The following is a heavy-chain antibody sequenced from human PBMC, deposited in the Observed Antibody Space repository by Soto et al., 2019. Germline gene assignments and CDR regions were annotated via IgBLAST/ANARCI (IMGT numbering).Heavy chain of an antibody. CDR3: ARQTVTTFIWDY. J-gene: IGHJ4*02. V-gene: IGHV4-59*08. Sequence: PSETLSLTCTVSGGSISSYYWSWIRQPPGKGLEWIGYTYYSGSTNYNPSLKSRVTISVDTSKNQFSLKLSSVTAADTAVYYCARQTVTTFIWDYWGQGTLVTVSS. CDR1: GGSISSYY. CDR2: TYYSGST. D-gene: IGHD4-17*01.